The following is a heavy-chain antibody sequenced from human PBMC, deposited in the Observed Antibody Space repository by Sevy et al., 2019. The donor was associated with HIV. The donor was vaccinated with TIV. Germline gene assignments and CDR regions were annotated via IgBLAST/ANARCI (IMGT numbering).Heavy chain of an antibody. D-gene: IGHD1-1*01. CDR3: ARGRLSWTRSNAANTPEYFDY. Sequence: GASVKVSCKASGYTFTSYDINWVRQATGQGLEWMGWMNPNSGNTGYAQKFQGRVTMTRNTSISTAYMELSSLRSEDTAVYYCARGRLSWTRSNAANTPEYFDYWGQGTLVTVSS. CDR2: MNPNSGNT. V-gene: IGHV1-8*01. J-gene: IGHJ4*02. CDR1: GYTFTSYD.